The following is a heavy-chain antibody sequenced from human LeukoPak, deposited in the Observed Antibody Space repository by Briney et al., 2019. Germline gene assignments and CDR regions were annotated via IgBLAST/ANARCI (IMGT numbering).Heavy chain of an antibody. V-gene: IGHV3-7*01. CDR3: ARETGFYFDRSGYSPYYFDS. Sequence: GGTLRLSCAASAFNFRSCWMSWLRQAPGKGLEWVANIKQDGSEKFYVDAVKGRFTISRDNAKNSLHLQMNSLRAEDTAVYYCARETGFYFDRSGYSPYYFDSWGQGTLATVSS. CDR2: IKQDGSEK. J-gene: IGHJ4*02. D-gene: IGHD3-22*01. CDR1: AFNFRSCW.